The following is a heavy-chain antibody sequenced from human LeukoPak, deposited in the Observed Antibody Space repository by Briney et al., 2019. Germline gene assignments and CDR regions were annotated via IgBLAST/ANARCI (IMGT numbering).Heavy chain of an antibody. CDR2: ISGSAGST. J-gene: IGHJ4*02. CDR3: AKLIYDSSGYIDY. CDR1: RFTFSSYA. V-gene: IGHV3-23*01. Sequence: QPGGSLRLSCAASRFTFSSYAMSWVRQAPGKGLEWVSTISGSAGSTYYADSVKGRFTISRDNSKNTLFLQMNSLGAEDTAVYYCAKLIYDSSGYIDYWGQGTLVTVSS. D-gene: IGHD3-22*01.